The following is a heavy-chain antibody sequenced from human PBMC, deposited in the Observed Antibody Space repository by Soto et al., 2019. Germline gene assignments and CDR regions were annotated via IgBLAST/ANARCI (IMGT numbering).Heavy chain of an antibody. CDR3: ARPYCSGSSCYPHDVFDI. Sequence: GESLKISCKGSGYSFTSYWIGWVRQMPGKGLEWMGIIYPGDSDTRYSPSFQGQVTISADKSISTAYLQWSSLKASDTAMHYCARPYCSGSSCYPHDVFDIWRQGTLVIVAS. V-gene: IGHV5-51*01. J-gene: IGHJ3*02. CDR2: IYPGDSDT. CDR1: GYSFTSYW. D-gene: IGHD2-15*01.